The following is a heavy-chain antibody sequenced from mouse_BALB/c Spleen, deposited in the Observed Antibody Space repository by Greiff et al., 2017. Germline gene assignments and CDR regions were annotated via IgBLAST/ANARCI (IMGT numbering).Heavy chain of an antibody. CDR1: GYTFTDYA. CDR2: ISPYYGDA. V-gene: IGHV1S137*01. CDR3: ARGNTRYDGFPYEAMDY. D-gene: IGHD2-3*01. J-gene: IGHJ4*01. Sequence: QVQLQQSGAELVRPGASVKISCKGSGYTFTDYAMHWVKQSHAKSLEWIGVISPYYGDASYNQKFKGKATMTVDKSSSTAYMELASLTSEESAIYYGARGNTRYDGFPYEAMDYWGQGTSVTVSS.